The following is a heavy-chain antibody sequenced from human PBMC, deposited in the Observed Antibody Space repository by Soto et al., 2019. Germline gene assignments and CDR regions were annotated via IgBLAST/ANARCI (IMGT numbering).Heavy chain of an antibody. V-gene: IGHV3-30*03. Sequence: GRSRIRYGITNIFSCSTYSMSWVRLAPGKVLEWVEVITNDASNKYYADSVKGRFTISRVNSKNTLYLQMNSLRAEDTAVYYCARGNLPAPNGSWHEGYYYYGMDVWVQETRVTVSS. CDR2: ITNDASNK. CDR1: IFSCSTYS. D-gene: IGHD1-1*01. J-gene: IGHJ6*02. CDR3: ARGNLPAPNGSWHEGYYYYGMDV.